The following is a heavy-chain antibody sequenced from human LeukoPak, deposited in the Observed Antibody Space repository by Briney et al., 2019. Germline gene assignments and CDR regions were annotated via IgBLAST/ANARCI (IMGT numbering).Heavy chain of an antibody. D-gene: IGHD7-27*01. CDR2: ISYDGSNK. V-gene: IGHV3-30-3*01. CDR3: ARDLKDWGLDYYYGMDV. Sequence: GRSLRLSCAASGFTFNNYAMHWVRQAPGKGLEWVAVISYDGSNKYYADSVKGRFTISRDNSKNTLYLQMNSLRAEDTAVYYCARDLKDWGLDYYYGMDVWGQGTTVTVSS. J-gene: IGHJ6*02. CDR1: GFTFNNYA.